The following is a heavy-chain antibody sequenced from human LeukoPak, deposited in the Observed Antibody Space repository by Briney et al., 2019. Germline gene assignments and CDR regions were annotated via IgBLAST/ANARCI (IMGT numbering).Heavy chain of an antibody. D-gene: IGHD6-13*01. Sequence: AASVKVSCKASGGTFSSYAISWVRQAPGQGLEWMGGIIPIFGTANYAQKFQGRVTITTDESTSTAYMELSSLRSEDTAVYYCARGRVAAAGTEFEYWGQGTLVTVSS. CDR3: ARGRVAAAGTEFEY. V-gene: IGHV1-69*05. J-gene: IGHJ4*02. CDR1: GGTFSSYA. CDR2: IIPIFGTA.